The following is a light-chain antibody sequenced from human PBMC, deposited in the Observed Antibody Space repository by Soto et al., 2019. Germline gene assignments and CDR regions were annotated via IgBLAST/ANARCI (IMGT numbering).Light chain of an antibody. CDR1: SSNIGNGF. V-gene: IGLV1-51*01. CDR3: GTWDSSLSAYV. CDR2: DNN. J-gene: IGLJ1*01. Sequence: QSVLTQPPSVSAAPGQKVTISCSGSSSNIGNGFVSWFQHLPGTAPQLLIYDNNNRPSGIPDRFSGSKSGTSATLGITGLQTGDEADYYCGTWDSSLSAYVFGTGTKVTV.